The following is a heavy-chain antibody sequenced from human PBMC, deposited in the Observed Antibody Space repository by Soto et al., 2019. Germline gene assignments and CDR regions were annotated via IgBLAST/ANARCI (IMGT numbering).Heavy chain of an antibody. CDR3: ARVDDYYDSSGHYCTFWNY. J-gene: IGHJ4*02. Sequence: QVQLVQSGPEVKKPGASVKLSCKASGYIFTSYGIGWGRQAPGQGLEWMGWISAFKGYTKYPQRLQGRVTMTTDTPTSTAYMELRSLRSDDTAVYYCARVDDYYDSSGHYCTFWNYWGQGSLVTVSS. D-gene: IGHD3-22*01. CDR2: ISAFKGYT. CDR1: GYIFTSYG. V-gene: IGHV1-18*01.